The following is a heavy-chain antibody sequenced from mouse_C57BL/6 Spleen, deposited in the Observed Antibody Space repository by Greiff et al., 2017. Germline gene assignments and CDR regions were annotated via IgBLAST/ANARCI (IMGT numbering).Heavy chain of an antibody. D-gene: IGHD3-1*01. CDR3: ARGGGLGAMDD. V-gene: IGHV1-52*01. CDR1: GYTFTSYW. J-gene: IGHJ4*01. Sequence: QVQLQQSGAELVRPGSSVKLSCKASGYTFTSYWMHWVKQRPIQGLEWIGNIDPSDSETHYNQKFKDKATLTVDKSSSTAYMQLSSLTSEDSAVYYGARGGGLGAMDDWGKGTSVTVSS. CDR2: IDPSDSET.